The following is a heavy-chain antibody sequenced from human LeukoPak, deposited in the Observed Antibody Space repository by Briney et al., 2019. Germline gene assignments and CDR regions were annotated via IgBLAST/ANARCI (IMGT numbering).Heavy chain of an antibody. CDR2: IWCDGSNK. CDR1: GFTFSSYG. J-gene: IGHJ3*02. V-gene: IGHV3-33*01. Sequence: GGSLRLSCAASGFTFSSYGMHWVRQAPGKGLEWVAVIWCDGSNKYYADSVKGRFTISRDNSKNTLYLQMNSLRAEDTAVYYCAREYSSSWIDAFDIWGQGTMVTVSS. D-gene: IGHD6-13*01. CDR3: AREYSSSWIDAFDI.